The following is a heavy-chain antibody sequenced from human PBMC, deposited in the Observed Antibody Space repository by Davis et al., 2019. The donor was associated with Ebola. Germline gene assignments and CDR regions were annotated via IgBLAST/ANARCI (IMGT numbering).Heavy chain of an antibody. CDR2: MYSGGTT. CDR3: ARGDFYYGVDV. CDR1: GFSVSTKY. Sequence: GESLKISCAASGFSVSTKYMNWLRQAPGKGLQWVSIMYSGGTTYYADSVKGRFTISRDSSKNTVYLQMNNLRAEDTAVYYCARGDFYYGVDVWGQGTTVTVSS. J-gene: IGHJ6*02. V-gene: IGHV3-53*01.